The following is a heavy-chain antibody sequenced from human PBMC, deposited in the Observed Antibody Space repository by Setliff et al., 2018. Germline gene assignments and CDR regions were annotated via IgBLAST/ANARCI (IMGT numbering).Heavy chain of an antibody. V-gene: IGHV2-5*02. D-gene: IGHD2-15*01. CDR2: IYWDGDE. CDR3: AYRRKMSARYDAFEV. Sequence: SGPTLVNPTQTLTLTCSFSGFSLSDFGVGVGWIRQPPGKAPEWLALIYWDGDEHYTPSPEKRLTITKDTSKNQLVLTVSNMDSMDTATYFCAYRRKMSARYDAFEVWGQGTLVTVSS. CDR1: GFSLSDFGVG. J-gene: IGHJ3*01.